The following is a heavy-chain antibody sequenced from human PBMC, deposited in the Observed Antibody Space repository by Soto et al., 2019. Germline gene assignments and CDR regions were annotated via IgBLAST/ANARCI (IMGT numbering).Heavy chain of an antibody. V-gene: IGHV3-21*04. CDR1: GFTVSTYS. CDR2: ISSSSSYI. CDR3: AKDKGYSGYDSRLPGRNYFDY. D-gene: IGHD5-12*01. Sequence: PGGSLRLSCAASGFTVSTYSMNWVRQAPGKGLEWVSSISSSSSYIYYADSVKGRFTISRDNAKNTLYVEMNSLRAEDTAVYYCAKDKGYSGYDSRLPGRNYFDYWGQGTLVTVSS. J-gene: IGHJ4*02.